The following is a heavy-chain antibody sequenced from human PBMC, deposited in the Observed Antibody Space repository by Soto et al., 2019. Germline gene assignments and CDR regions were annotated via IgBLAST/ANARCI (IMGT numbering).Heavy chain of an antibody. CDR2: ISGNGGDT. J-gene: IGHJ5*02. V-gene: IGHV3-23*01. CDR3: AKRRLVGSSGPHTWFDP. CDR1: GFTFSTYV. D-gene: IGHD6-6*01. Sequence: GGSLRLSCAASGFTFSTYVMNWVRQIPGKGLEWVSSISGNGGDTHYADSVKGRFTISRDNSKNTLYLQMNSLRVEDTAIYYCAKRRLVGSSGPHTWFDPWGQGTLVTVSS.